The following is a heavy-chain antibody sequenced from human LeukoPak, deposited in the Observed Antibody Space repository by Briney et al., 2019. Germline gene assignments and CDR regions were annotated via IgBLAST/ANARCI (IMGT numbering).Heavy chain of an antibody. CDR3: ARVVDTAMGDFDY. V-gene: IGHV3-7*01. J-gene: IGHJ4*02. CDR1: GFTFSSYW. Sequence: GGSLGLSCAASGFTFSSYWMSWVRQAPGKGLEWVANIKQDGSEKYYVDSVKGRFTISRDNAKNSLYLQMNSLRAEDTAVYYCARVVDTAMGDFDYWGQGTLVTVSS. D-gene: IGHD5-18*01. CDR2: IKQDGSEK.